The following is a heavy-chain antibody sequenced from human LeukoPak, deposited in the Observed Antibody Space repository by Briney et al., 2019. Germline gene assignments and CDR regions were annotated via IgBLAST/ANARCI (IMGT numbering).Heavy chain of an antibody. V-gene: IGHV3-21*01. CDR1: GFTFSSYS. Sequence: GGSLRLSCAASGFTFSSYSMNWVRQAPGKGLEWVSSISSSSYIYYADSVKGRFTISRDNAKNSLYLQMNSLRAEDTAVYYCARVKRGVVPLYMDVWGKGTTVTVSS. D-gene: IGHD3-10*01. CDR2: ISSSSYI. CDR3: ARVKRGVVPLYMDV. J-gene: IGHJ6*03.